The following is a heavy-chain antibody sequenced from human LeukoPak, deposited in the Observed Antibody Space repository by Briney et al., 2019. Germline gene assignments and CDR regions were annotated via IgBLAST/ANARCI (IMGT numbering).Heavy chain of an antibody. J-gene: IGHJ3*02. CDR3: AREDTSEAFDI. Sequence: GASVKVSCKASGYTFTSYAMHWVRQAPGQRLEWMGWINAGNGNTKYSQKFQGRVTITRDTSASTAYMELSSLGSEDTAVYYCAREDTSEAFDIWGQGTMVTVSS. D-gene: IGHD1-26*01. CDR2: INAGNGNT. V-gene: IGHV1-3*01. CDR1: GYTFTSYA.